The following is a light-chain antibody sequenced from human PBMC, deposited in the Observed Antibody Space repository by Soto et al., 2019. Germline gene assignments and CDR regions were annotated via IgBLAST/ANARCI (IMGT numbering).Light chain of an antibody. Sequence: DIQMTPSPSTLSASVGDRVTITCRASQSISSWLAWYQQKPGKAPKLLIYDASSLESGVPSRFSGSGSGTEYTLHISSLQPDDFATYYCQQYNSYSWTFGQGTKVEIK. CDR3: QQYNSYSWT. CDR1: QSISSW. V-gene: IGKV1-5*01. CDR2: DAS. J-gene: IGKJ1*01.